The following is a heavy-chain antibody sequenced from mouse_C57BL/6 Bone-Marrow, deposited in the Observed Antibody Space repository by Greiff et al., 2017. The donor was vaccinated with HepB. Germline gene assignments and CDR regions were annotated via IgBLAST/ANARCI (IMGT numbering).Heavy chain of an antibody. CDR2: INPSNGGT. V-gene: IGHV1-53*01. Sequence: QVQLQQSGTELVKPGASVKLSCKASGYTFTSYWMHWVKQRPGQGLEWIGNINPSNGGTNYNEKFKSKATLTVDKSSSTAYMQLSSLTSEDSAVYYCARVRGHYYGSRRDWYFDVWGTGTTVTVSS. CDR3: ARVRGHYYGSRRDWYFDV. D-gene: IGHD1-1*01. J-gene: IGHJ1*03. CDR1: GYTFTSYW.